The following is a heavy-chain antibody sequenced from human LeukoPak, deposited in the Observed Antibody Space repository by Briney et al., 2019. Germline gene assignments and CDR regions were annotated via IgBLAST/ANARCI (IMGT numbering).Heavy chain of an antibody. V-gene: IGHV3-64*04. CDR1: GFTFSSYA. D-gene: IGHD2-15*01. CDR2: ISSNGGST. Sequence: GGSLRLSCSASGFTFSSYAMHWVRQAPGKGLEYVSAISSNGGSTYYADSVKGRFTISRDNSKNTQYLQMNSLRAEDTAIYYCANVVVVVAIPGDYWGQGTLVTVSS. J-gene: IGHJ4*02. CDR3: ANVVVVVAIPGDY.